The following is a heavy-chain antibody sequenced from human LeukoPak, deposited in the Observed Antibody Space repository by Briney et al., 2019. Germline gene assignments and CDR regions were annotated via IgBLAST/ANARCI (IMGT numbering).Heavy chain of an antibody. CDR3: ARGVKYSSSEGPFDY. D-gene: IGHD6-6*01. Sequence: SVKVSCKASGGTFSSYAISWVRQAPGQGLEWMGGIIPIFGTANYAQKFQGRVTITTDESTCTAYMELSSLRSEDTAVYYCARGVKYSSSEGPFDYWGQGTLVTVSS. CDR1: GGTFSSYA. CDR2: IIPIFGTA. J-gene: IGHJ4*02. V-gene: IGHV1-69*05.